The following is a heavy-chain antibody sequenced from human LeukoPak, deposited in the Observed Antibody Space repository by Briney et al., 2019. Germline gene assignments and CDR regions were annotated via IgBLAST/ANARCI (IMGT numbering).Heavy chain of an antibody. Sequence: SVKVSCKASGGTFSSYAISWVRQAPGQGLEWMGRIIPIFGTANYAQKFQGRVTIATDESTSTAYMELSSLRSEDTAVYYCARDQGYSSGWSLGYWGQGTLVTVSS. J-gene: IGHJ4*02. CDR2: IIPIFGTA. V-gene: IGHV1-69*05. CDR1: GGTFSSYA. D-gene: IGHD6-19*01. CDR3: ARDQGYSSGWSLGY.